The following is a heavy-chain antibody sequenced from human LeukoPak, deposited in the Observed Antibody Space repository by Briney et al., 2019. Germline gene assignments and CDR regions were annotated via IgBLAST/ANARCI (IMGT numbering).Heavy chain of an antibody. V-gene: IGHV3-7*01. CDR2: IKQDGSEK. Sequence: GGSLGLSCAASGFTFSSYWMSWVRQAPGKGLEWVANIKQDGSEKYYVDSVKGRFTISRDNAKNSLYLQMNSLRAEDTAVYYCARSTYYDFWSGYQRYYFDYWGQGTLVTVSS. CDR1: GFTFSSYW. CDR3: ARSTYYDFWSGYQRYYFDY. J-gene: IGHJ4*02. D-gene: IGHD3-3*01.